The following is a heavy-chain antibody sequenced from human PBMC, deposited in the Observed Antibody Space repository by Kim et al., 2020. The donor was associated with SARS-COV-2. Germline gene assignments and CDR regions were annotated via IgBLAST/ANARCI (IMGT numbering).Heavy chain of an antibody. D-gene: IGHD2-15*01. CDR1: GGSISSSSYY. CDR2: IYYSGST. J-gene: IGHJ5*02. CDR3: ARQTATLGNWFDP. V-gene: IGHV4-39*01. Sequence: SETLSLTCTVSGGSISSSSYYWAWIRQPPGKGLEWIGSIYYSGSTYYNPSLKSRVTISVDTSKNQFSLKLSSVTAADTAVYYCARQTATLGNWFDPWGQGTLVTVSS.